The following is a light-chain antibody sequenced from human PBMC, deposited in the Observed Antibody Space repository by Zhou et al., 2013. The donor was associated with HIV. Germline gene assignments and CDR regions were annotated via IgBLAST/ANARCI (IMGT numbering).Light chain of an antibody. Sequence: EIVLTQSPGTLSLSPGERATLSCRASQSVSSSYLAWYQQKPGQAPRLLIYGASSRATGIPDRFSGSGSGTDFTLTISSLQPEDFATYYCLQDNTYPLTFGGGTKVEIK. J-gene: IGKJ4*01. CDR3: LQDNTYPLT. CDR1: QSVSSSY. V-gene: IGKV3-20*01. CDR2: GAS.